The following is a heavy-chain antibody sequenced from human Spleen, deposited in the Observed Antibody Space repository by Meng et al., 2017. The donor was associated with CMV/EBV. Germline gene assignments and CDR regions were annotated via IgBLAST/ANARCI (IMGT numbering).Heavy chain of an antibody. CDR1: SLRDHY. V-gene: IGHV4-34*01. Sequence: SLRDHYWTCIRQPHARGLEWIQGRQRRHRTISEPSLQTRHTLSLNTYKNQLSLRQPYVTAADTAVYCCTRGLPCFSLLAVAAQYFFDYWGQGTLVTVSS. D-gene: IGHD6-19*01. J-gene: IGHJ4*02. CDR3: TRGLPCFSLLAVAAQYFFDY. CDR2: RQRRHRT.